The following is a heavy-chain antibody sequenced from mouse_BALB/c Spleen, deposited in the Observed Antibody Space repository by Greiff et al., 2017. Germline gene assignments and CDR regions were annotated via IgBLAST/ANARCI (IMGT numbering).Heavy chain of an antibody. J-gene: IGHJ4*01. Sequence: EVKLVESGGGLVKPGGSLKLSCAASGFTFSSYAMSWVRQTPEKRLEWVASISSGSSTIYYADTVKGRFTISRDNPKNTLFLQMTSLRSEDTAMYYCARGGLMIKGAMDYWGQGTSVTVSS. CDR2: ISSGSSTI. V-gene: IGHV5-17*02. CDR1: GFTFSSYA. CDR3: ARGGLMIKGAMDY. D-gene: IGHD2-4*01.